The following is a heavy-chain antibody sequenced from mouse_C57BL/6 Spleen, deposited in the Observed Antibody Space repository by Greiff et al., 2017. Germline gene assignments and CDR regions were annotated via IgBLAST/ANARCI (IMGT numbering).Heavy chain of an antibody. CDR1: GYSITSGYY. V-gene: IGHV3-6*01. CDR2: ISYDGSN. CDR3: ARAGYDGYY. D-gene: IGHD2-3*01. J-gene: IGHJ3*01. Sequence: EVKLEESGPGLVKPSQSLSLTCSVTGYSITSGYYWNWIRKFPGNKLEWMGYISYDGSNNYNPSLKNRISITRDTSKNQFFLKLNSVTTEDTATYYCARAGYDGYYWGQGTLVTVSA.